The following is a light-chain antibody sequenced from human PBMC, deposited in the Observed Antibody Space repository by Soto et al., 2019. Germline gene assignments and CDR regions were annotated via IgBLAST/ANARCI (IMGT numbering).Light chain of an antibody. Sequence: QSALSHPASVSGSPGHAITISCTGTGSDVGAYNYVSWYQQHPGRAPKLMIFEVTNRPSGISNRLSGSKSGNTASLTISGLQPEEEAHYYCASFTTSNHVVFGGGTKVTVL. CDR3: ASFTTSNHVV. CDR1: GSDVGAYNY. CDR2: EVT. V-gene: IGLV2-14*01. J-gene: IGLJ2*01.